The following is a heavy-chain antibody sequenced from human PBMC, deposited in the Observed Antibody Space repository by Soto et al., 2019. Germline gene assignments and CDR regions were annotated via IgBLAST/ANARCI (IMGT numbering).Heavy chain of an antibody. Sequence: SETLSLTCNVSGDPISSGDYYWSWIRQPPGRGLEWIGYIYYSGTTYYNPSLKSRVTMSVDTSKNQFSLKLSSVTAADTAVYFCARHDNMTLGSNYLDSWGPGTLVT. CDR2: IYYSGTT. J-gene: IGHJ4*02. V-gene: IGHV4-30-4*01. D-gene: IGHD1-1*01. CDR1: GDPISSGDYY. CDR3: ARHDNMTLGSNYLDS.